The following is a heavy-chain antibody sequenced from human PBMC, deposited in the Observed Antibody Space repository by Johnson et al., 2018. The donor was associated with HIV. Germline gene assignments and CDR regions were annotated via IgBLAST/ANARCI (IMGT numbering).Heavy chain of an antibody. Sequence: VQLVESGGGLVQPGGSLRLSCAASGFIFSSYWMHWVRQAPGKGLVWVSRINSDGSSTSYADSVKGRFTISRDNATNSLYLQMNSLRAEDTAVYYCARVGVVGVPNAFDVSGQGTLVTVSS. CDR3: ARVGVVGVPNAFDV. CDR1: GFIFSSYW. CDR2: INSDGSST. D-gene: IGHD2-15*01. V-gene: IGHV3-74*01. J-gene: IGHJ3*01.